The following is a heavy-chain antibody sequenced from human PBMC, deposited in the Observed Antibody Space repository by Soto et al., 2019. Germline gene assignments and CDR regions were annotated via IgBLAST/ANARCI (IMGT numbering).Heavy chain of an antibody. CDR3: ARGRHQWRYYYGMDV. J-gene: IGHJ6*02. D-gene: IGHD6-19*01. Sequence: EVQLVESGGGLVQPGGSLRLSCAASGFTFSSYWMHWVRQAPGKGLVWVSRINSDGSSTSYADSVKGRFTISRDNAKNTIYLQMNSLRAEDTAVYYCARGRHQWRYYYGMDVWGQGTTVTVSS. CDR2: INSDGSST. V-gene: IGHV3-74*01. CDR1: GFTFSSYW.